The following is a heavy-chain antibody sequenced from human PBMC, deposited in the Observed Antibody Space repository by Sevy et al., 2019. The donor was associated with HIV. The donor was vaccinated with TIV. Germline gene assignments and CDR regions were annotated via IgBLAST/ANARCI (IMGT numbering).Heavy chain of an antibody. Sequence: GGSLRLSCAASGFTCSKYSMSWVRQPPGKGLEWVSTLSFGCGEINYADSVKGRFSISRDNSKSSVYLQMNNRRPEDTAVYYCAREGCTKPHDYWGQGTLVTVSS. D-gene: IGHD2-8*01. V-gene: IGHV3-23*01. CDR2: LSFGCGEI. CDR1: GFTCSKYS. CDR3: AREGCTKPHDY. J-gene: IGHJ4*02.